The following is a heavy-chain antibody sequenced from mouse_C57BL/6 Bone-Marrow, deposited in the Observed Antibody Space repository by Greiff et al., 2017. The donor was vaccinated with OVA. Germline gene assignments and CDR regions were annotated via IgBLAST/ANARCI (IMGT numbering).Heavy chain of an antibody. CDR1: GYTFTEYT. Sequence: QVQLQQSGAELVKPGASVKLSCKASGYTFTEYTIHWVKQRSGQGLEWIGWFYPGSGSIKYNEKFKDKATLTADKSSSTAYMQLSSLTSEDSAVYYCARYDGSSYVGYWYFDVWGTGTTVTVSS. CDR2: FYPGSGSI. J-gene: IGHJ1*03. CDR3: ARYDGSSYVGYWYFDV. V-gene: IGHV1-62-2*01. D-gene: IGHD1-1*01.